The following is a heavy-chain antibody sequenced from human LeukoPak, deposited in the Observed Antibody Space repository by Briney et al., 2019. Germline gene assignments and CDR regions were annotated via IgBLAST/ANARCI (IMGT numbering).Heavy chain of an antibody. D-gene: IGHD6-25*01. Sequence: GGSLRLSCAASGLTFNNDEINWVRQAPGKGLEWISYISRSGDTIYYADSVQGRFTISRDNAKNSVYLQMNSLRVEDTALYYCAREASTYAPSGPFYFDPWGQGTLVTVSS. CDR1: GLTFNNDE. V-gene: IGHV3-48*03. CDR2: ISRSGDTI. J-gene: IGHJ4*02. CDR3: AREASTYAPSGPFYFDP.